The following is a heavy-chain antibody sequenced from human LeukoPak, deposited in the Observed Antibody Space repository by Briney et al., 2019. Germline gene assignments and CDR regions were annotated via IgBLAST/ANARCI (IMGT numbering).Heavy chain of an antibody. J-gene: IGHJ3*02. CDR1: GYTFTGYY. Sequence: ASVKVSCKASGYTFTGYYMHWVRQAPGQGLEWMGWINPNSGDTNYAQKFQGRVTMTRDTSISTAYMELSRLRSDDTAVYYCASTARSSRGAFDIWGQGTMVTVSS. CDR2: INPNSGDT. V-gene: IGHV1-2*02. CDR3: ASTARSSRGAFDI. D-gene: IGHD6-6*01.